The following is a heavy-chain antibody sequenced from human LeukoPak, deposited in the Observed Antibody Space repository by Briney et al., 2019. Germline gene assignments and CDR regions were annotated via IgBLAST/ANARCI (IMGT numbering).Heavy chain of an antibody. J-gene: IGHJ4*02. V-gene: IGHV4-59*11. Sequence: SETLSLTCTVSGGSISSHYWSWIRQPPGKGLEWIGYIYYSGSTNYNPSLKSRVTISVDTSKNQFSLKLCSVTAADTAVYYCARDGSSGYYYDYWGQGTLVTVSS. CDR2: IYYSGST. CDR3: ARDGSSGYYYDY. D-gene: IGHD3-22*01. CDR1: GGSISSHY.